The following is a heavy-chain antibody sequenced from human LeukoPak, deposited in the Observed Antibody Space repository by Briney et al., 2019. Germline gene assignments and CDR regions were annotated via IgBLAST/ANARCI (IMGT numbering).Heavy chain of an antibody. J-gene: IGHJ4*02. D-gene: IGHD3-22*01. CDR2: ISYDGSNK. CDR1: GFTFSSYA. CDR3: ARVRQPLYYYDSSGYYDY. V-gene: IGHV3-30-3*01. Sequence: PGGSLRLSCAASGFTFSSYATHWVRQAPGKGLEWVAVISYDGSNKYYADSVKGRFTISRDNSKNTLYLQMNSLRAEDTAVYYCARVRQPLYYYDSSGYYDYWGQGTLVTVSS.